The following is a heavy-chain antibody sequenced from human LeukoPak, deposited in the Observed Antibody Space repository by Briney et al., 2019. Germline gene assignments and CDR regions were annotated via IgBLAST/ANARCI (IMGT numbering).Heavy chain of an antibody. D-gene: IGHD3-3*01. CDR3: ASRSTIFGVDLPTDI. CDR1: GGSISSGGYY. CDR2: IYYSGST. V-gene: IGHV4-31*03. J-gene: IGHJ3*02. Sequence: SETLSLTCTVSGGSISSGGYYWSWIRQHPGKGLEWIGYIYYSGSTYYNPSLKSRVTISVDTSKNQFSLKLGSVTAADTAVYYCASRSTIFGVDLPTDIWGQGTMVTVSS.